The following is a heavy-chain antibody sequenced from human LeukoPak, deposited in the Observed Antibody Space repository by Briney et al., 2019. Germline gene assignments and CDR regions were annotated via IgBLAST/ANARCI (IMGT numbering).Heavy chain of an antibody. CDR2: IYYSGST. D-gene: IGHD6-19*01. Sequence: SETLSLTCTVSGCSISSGDYYWCWIRQPPGKGLEWIGYIYYSGSTYYNPSLKSRVTISVDTSKNQSSLKLSSVTAADTAVYYGARVAVAGTEVDYWGQGTLVTVSS. V-gene: IGHV4-30-4*01. CDR3: ARVAVAGTEVDY. CDR1: GCSISSGDYY. J-gene: IGHJ4*02.